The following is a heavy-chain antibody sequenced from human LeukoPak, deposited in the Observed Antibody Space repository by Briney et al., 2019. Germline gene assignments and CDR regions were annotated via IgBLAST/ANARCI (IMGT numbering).Heavy chain of an antibody. Sequence: SETLSLTCAVYGGSFSGYYWSWIRQPPGKGLEWIGEINHSGSTNYNPSLKSRVTISVDTSKNQFSLKLSSVTAADTAVYYCARPKPDNYYGSGSFYYWGQGTLVTVSS. V-gene: IGHV4-34*01. CDR3: ARPKPDNYYGSGSFYY. D-gene: IGHD3-10*01. J-gene: IGHJ4*02. CDR1: GGSFSGYY. CDR2: INHSGST.